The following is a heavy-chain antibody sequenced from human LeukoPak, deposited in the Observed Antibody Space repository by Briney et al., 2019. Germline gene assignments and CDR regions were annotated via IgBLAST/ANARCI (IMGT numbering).Heavy chain of an antibody. J-gene: IGHJ4*02. CDR3: ASYGDYGYFDY. D-gene: IGHD4-17*01. CDR2: ISSSSSYI. Sequence: GGSLRLSCAASGFTFSSYSMNWVRQAPGKGLEWVSSISSSSSYIDYADSVKGRFTISRDNAKNSLYLQMNSLRAEDTAVYYCASYGDYGYFDYWGQGTLVTVSS. CDR1: GFTFSSYS. V-gene: IGHV3-21*01.